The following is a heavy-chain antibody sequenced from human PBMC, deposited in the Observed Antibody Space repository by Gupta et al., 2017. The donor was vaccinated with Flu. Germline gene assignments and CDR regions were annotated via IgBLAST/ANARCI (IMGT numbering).Heavy chain of an antibody. CDR3: AITPXRVRGAVYYGLDI. Sequence: VRLQESGPGLVKPSQTLTLTCTVSGDSVSTGDFYWNWVRQPAGKTLEWMGRTYLGGVTNYNPALKSRVSISVHPSTNQFSLELKSVTAAATGXYXCAITPXRVRGAVYYGLDIWGQGTTGNVSS. CDR2: TYLGGVT. D-gene: IGHD3-10*01. CDR1: GDSVSTGDFY. V-gene: IGHV4-61*02. J-gene: IGHJ6*02.